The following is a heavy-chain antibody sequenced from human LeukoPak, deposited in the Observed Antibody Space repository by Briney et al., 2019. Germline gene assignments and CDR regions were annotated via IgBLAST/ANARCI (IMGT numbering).Heavy chain of an antibody. D-gene: IGHD6-13*01. CDR2: IYTSGST. Sequence: SETLSLTCTVSGGSISSYYWSWIRQPAGKGLEWIGRIYTSGSTNYNPSLKSRVTMSVDTSKNQFSLKLSSVTAADTAVYYCARGGSSSWNPKYNWFDPWGQGTLVTVSS. CDR3: ARGGSSSWNPKYNWFDP. V-gene: IGHV4-4*07. J-gene: IGHJ5*02. CDR1: GGSISSYY.